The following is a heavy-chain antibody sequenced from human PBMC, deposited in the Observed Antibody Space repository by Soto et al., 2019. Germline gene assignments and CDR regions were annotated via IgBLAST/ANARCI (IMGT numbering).Heavy chain of an antibody. D-gene: IGHD3-22*01. J-gene: IGHJ4*02. CDR3: ARGDGDYYDGNGYLGRH. CDR2: IKSDGSGT. CDR1: GFTFSSYY. Sequence: EVQLVESGGGLVQPGGSLRLSCAASGFTFSSYYMHWVRQAPGKGLVWVSRIKSDGSGTYYADSVKGRLTISRDNATNTLYLQMNSLRVEATAVYYCARGDGDYYDGNGYLGRHWGQGTLVTFSS. V-gene: IGHV3-74*01.